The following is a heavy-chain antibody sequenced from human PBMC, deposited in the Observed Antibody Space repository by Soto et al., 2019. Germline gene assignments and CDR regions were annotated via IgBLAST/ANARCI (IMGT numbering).Heavy chain of an antibody. V-gene: IGHV1-69*01. Sequence: QVQLVQSGAEVKKPGSSVKVSCKASGGTFSSYAISWVRQAPGQGLEWMGGIITIFGTANYAQKFQGRVTITADESTSTDYMELSSLRSEDTAVYYCARDAYYYDSSGYANAYYYYGMDVWGQGTTGTVSS. D-gene: IGHD3-22*01. J-gene: IGHJ6*02. CDR3: ARDAYYYDSSGYANAYYYYGMDV. CDR1: GGTFSSYA. CDR2: IITIFGTA.